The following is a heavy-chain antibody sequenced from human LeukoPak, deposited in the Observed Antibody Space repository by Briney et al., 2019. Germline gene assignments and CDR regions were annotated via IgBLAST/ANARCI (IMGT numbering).Heavy chain of an antibody. Sequence: SETLSLTCTVSGGSISSDYWSWIRQPPGKGLEWIGYIDYSGTTNSNPSLRRRVTISLDMSKSQFSLNLSSVTAADTAVYYCARLLRSTTTSALWYFDLWGRGILVTVSS. D-gene: IGHD4-17*01. V-gene: IGHV4-59*08. J-gene: IGHJ2*01. CDR3: ARLLRSTTTSALWYFDL. CDR1: GGSISSDY. CDR2: IDYSGTT.